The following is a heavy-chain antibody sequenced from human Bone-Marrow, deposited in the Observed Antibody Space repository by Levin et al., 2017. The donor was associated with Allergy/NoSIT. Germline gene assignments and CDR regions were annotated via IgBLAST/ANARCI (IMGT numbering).Heavy chain of an antibody. V-gene: IGHV3-33*01. Sequence: SCAASGFTFSLYGMHWVRQAPGTGLEWVAFISYDGSQQNYADSVKGRFIISRDNPKNTVRLQMNTLRVEDTGVYYCARDPVTGDPTKFDYWGQGALVTVSS. D-gene: IGHD1-20*01. CDR3: ARDPVTGDPTKFDY. J-gene: IGHJ4*02. CDR2: ISYDGSQQ. CDR1: GFTFSLYG.